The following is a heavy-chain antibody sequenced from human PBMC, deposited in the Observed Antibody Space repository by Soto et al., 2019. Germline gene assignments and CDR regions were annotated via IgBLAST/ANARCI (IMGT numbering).Heavy chain of an antibody. CDR3: ATSAAAGFFY. D-gene: IGHD6-13*01. CDR2: INHSGST. Sequence: SETLSLTCAVYGGSFSDYYWSWIRQPPGKGLDWIGEINHSGSTNYNPSLKSRVTISVDTSKNQFSLKLSSVTAADTAVYYCATSAAAGFFYWGQGTLVTVSS. V-gene: IGHV4-34*01. CDR1: GGSFSDYY. J-gene: IGHJ4*02.